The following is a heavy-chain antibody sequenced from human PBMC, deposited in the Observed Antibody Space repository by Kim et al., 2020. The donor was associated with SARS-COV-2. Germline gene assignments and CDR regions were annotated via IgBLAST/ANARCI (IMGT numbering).Heavy chain of an antibody. CDR3: AKIWGYYGSGSPPATPRSHVFHPYY. CDR1: GFTFSSYA. D-gene: IGHD3-10*01. J-gene: IGHJ4*02. V-gene: IGHV3-23*01. CDR2: ISGSGGST. Sequence: GGSLRLSCAASGFTFSSYAMSWVRQAPGKGLEWVSAISGSGGSTYYADSVKGRFTISRDNSKNTLYLQMNSLRAEDTAVYYCAKIWGYYGSGSPPATPRSHVFHPYYWRQGTLVSVSS.